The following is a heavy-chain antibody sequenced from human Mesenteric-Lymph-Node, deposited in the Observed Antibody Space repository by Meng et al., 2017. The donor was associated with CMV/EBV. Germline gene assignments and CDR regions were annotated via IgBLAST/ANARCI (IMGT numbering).Heavy chain of an antibody. CDR3: ARGVVPAADTGNNY. J-gene: IGHJ4*02. CDR2: MNPNSGNT. CDR1: GFTFTSYD. V-gene: IGHV1-8*01. D-gene: IGHD2-2*01. Sequence: GESLKISCAASGFTFTSYDINWVRQATGQGLEWMGWMNPNSGNTGYAQKFQGRVTMTRNTSISTAYMELSSLRSEDTAVYYCARGVVPAADTGNNYWGQGTLVTVSS.